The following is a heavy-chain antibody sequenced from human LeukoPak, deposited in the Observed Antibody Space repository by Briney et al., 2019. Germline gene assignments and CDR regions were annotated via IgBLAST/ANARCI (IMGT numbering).Heavy chain of an antibody. Sequence: PSETLSLTCTVSGGSISSSSYYWGWIRQPPGTGLEWIGSIYYSGSTYYNPSLKSRVTISVDTSKNQFSLKLSSVTAADTAVYYCARWVSNCSGGSCWYFDYWGQGTLVIVSS. CDR3: ARWVSNCSGGSCWYFDY. D-gene: IGHD2-15*01. CDR1: GGSISSSSYY. CDR2: IYYSGST. J-gene: IGHJ4*02. V-gene: IGHV4-39*01.